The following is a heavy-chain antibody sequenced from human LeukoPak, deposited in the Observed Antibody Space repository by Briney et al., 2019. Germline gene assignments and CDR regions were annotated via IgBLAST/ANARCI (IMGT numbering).Heavy chain of an antibody. Sequence: SETLSLTCTVSGGSISSGDSYWSWIRQPPGKGLEWIGYIYYSGSAYYNPSLKSRVTMSVDTSKNQLSLKLSSLTAADTAVHYCARVVRYSYAGSDYWGQGTLVTVSS. CDR3: ARVVRYSYAGSDY. CDR1: GGSISSGDSY. CDR2: IYYSGSA. V-gene: IGHV4-30-4*01. J-gene: IGHJ4*02. D-gene: IGHD5-18*01.